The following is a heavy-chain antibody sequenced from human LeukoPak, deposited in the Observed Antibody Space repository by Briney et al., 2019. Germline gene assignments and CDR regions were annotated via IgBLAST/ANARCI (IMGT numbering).Heavy chain of an antibody. CDR1: GYTFTSYD. D-gene: IGHD3-10*01. J-gene: IGHJ4*02. CDR3: ARGYMVRGVIIGY. Sequence: GASVKVSCKASGYTFTSYDINWVRQATGQGLEWMGWMNPNSGNTGYAQKFQGRVTMTRNTSISTAYMELSSLRSGDTAVYYCARGYMVRGVIIGYWGQGTLVTVSS. V-gene: IGHV1-8*01. CDR2: MNPNSGNT.